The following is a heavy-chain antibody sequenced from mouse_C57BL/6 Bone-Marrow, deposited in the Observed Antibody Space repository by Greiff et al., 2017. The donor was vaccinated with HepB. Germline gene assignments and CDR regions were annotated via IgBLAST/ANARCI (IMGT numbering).Heavy chain of an antibody. Sequence: QVQLKQPGAELVKPGASVKLSCKASGYTFTSYWMHWVKQRPGRGLERIGRIDPNSGGTKYNEKFKSKATLTVDKPSSTAYMQLSSLTSEDSAVYYCARGWLPLYYYAMDYWGQGTSVTVSS. CDR2: IDPNSGGT. J-gene: IGHJ4*01. CDR1: GYTFTSYW. D-gene: IGHD2-3*01. V-gene: IGHV1-72*01. CDR3: ARGWLPLYYYAMDY.